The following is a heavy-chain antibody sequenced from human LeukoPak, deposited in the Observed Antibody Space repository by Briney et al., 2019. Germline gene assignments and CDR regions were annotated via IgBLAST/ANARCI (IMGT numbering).Heavy chain of an antibody. D-gene: IGHD3/OR15-3a*01. CDR1: GGSISSYY. V-gene: IGHV4-59*01. Sequence: SETLSLTCTVSGGSISSYYWSWIRQPTGKGLEWIGYIYYSGSTNYNPSLKSRVTISVDTSKNQFSLKLSSVTAADTAVYYCARGDWDDYYYYYGMDVWGQGTTVTVSS. CDR3: ARGDWDDYYYYYGMDV. J-gene: IGHJ6*02. CDR2: IYYSGST.